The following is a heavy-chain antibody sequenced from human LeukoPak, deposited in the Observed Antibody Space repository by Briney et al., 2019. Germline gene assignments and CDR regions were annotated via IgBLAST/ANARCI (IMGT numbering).Heavy chain of an antibody. CDR1: GYSITTGYY. CDR3: ARTYGSGSGFDY. J-gene: IGHJ4*02. V-gene: IGHV4-38-2*01. Sequence: SETLSLTCAVSGYSITTGYYWGWIRQPPGKGLEWIGSIYHSGSTYNNPSLKSRVTISVDTSKNQFSLNLRSVTAADTAVYYCARTYGSGSGFDYWGQGTLVTVPS. CDR2: IYHSGST. D-gene: IGHD3-10*01.